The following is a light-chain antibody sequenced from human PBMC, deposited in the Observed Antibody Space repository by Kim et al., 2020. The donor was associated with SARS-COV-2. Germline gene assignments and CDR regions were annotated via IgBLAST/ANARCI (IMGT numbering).Light chain of an antibody. CDR2: AAS. CDR3: QQSYTIPLFT. Sequence: SVGGRVTITCRSSQSISNYLNWYQKKPGKAPKLLIYAASNLQRGVPSRFIGRGSGTDFTLTIISLQPEDFATYYCQQSYTIPLFTFGPGTKVDIK. V-gene: IGKV1-39*01. CDR1: QSISNY. J-gene: IGKJ3*01.